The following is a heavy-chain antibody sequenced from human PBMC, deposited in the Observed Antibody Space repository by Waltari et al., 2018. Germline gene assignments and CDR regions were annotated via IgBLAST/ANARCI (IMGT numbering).Heavy chain of an antibody. Sequence: QLQLQESGPGLVKPSETLSLTCTVYGGSLYSSSYYWGWIRQPPGKGLEGFGSIFYSENTYFNPSIKSRVTISVDTSKNQFALNRGSVTAADTALYYCARSQDYYDNSGIGYWGQGTLVTVSS. D-gene: IGHD3-22*01. V-gene: IGHV4-39*07. CDR1: GGSLYSSSYY. CDR2: IFYSENT. CDR3: ARSQDYYDNSGIGY. J-gene: IGHJ4*02.